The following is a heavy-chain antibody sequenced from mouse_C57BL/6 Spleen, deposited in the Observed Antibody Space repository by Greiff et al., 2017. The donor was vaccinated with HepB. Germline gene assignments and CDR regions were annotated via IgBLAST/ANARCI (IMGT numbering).Heavy chain of an antibody. Sequence: ESGPGLVKPSQSLSLTCSVTGYSITSGYYWNWIRQFPGNKLEWMGYISYDGSNNYNPSLKNRISITRDTSKNQFFLKLNSVTTEDTATYYCAREGDYYYGSSYGGYFDYWGQGTTLTVSS. CDR1: GYSITSGYY. CDR2: ISYDGSN. CDR3: AREGDYYYGSSYGGYFDY. D-gene: IGHD1-1*01. V-gene: IGHV3-6*01. J-gene: IGHJ2*01.